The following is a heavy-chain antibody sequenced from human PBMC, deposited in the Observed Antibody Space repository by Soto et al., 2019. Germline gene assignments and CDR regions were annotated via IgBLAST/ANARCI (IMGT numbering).Heavy chain of an antibody. CDR1: GFTFDDYT. CDR3: AKDIAASGWYSLDY. J-gene: IGHJ4*02. D-gene: IGHD6-19*01. V-gene: IGHV3-43*01. Sequence: EVQLVESGGVVVQPGGSLRLSCAASGFTFDDYTMHWVRQAPGKGLEWVSLISWDGGSTYYADSVKGRFTISRDNSKNSLYLQMNSLRTEDTALYYCAKDIAASGWYSLDYWGQGTLVTASS. CDR2: ISWDGGST.